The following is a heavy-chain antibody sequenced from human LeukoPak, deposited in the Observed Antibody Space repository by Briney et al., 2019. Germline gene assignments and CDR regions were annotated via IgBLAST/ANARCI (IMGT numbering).Heavy chain of an antibody. D-gene: IGHD6-6*01. CDR2: INPSGGST. J-gene: IGHJ6*03. CDR1: GYTFTTYA. V-gene: IGHV1-46*01. Sequence: GASVKVSCKTSGYTFTTYAIHWVRQAPGQRLEWMGIINPSGGSTSYAQKFQGRVTMTRDTSTSTVYMELSSLRSEDTAVYYCARGSSSYYYYYYMDVWGKGTTVTVSS. CDR3: ARGSSSYYYYYYMDV.